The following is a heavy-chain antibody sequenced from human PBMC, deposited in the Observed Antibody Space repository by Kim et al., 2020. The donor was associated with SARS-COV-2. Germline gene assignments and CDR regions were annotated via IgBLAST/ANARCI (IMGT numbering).Heavy chain of an antibody. V-gene: IGHV1-46*01. CDR2: IDPNGGDT. CDR3: ARDYNGNSADRRPDY. Sequence: ASVKVSCKASGYTFTTYYVHWVRQAPGQGLEWMGIIDPNGGDTSYAQKFQGRITVTTDTPTSTAYMDLSSLRSEDTAMYYCARDYNGNSADRRPDYWGQGTLGSVSS. D-gene: IGHD5-12*01. CDR1: GYTFTTYY. J-gene: IGHJ4*02.